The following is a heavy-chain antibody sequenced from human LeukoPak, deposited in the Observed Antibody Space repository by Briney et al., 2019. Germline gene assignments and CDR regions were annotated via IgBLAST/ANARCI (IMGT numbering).Heavy chain of an antibody. CDR3: ARGIIAAAAYWFDP. J-gene: IGHJ5*02. CDR2: IYHSGST. V-gene: IGHV4-38-2*02. Sequence: SETLSLTCTVSGYSISSGYYWGWIRQPPGKGLEWIGSIYHSGSTYYNPSLKSRVTISVDTSKNQFSLKLSSVTAADTAVYYCARGIIAAAAYWFDPWGQGTLVTVSS. CDR1: GYSISSGYY. D-gene: IGHD6-13*01.